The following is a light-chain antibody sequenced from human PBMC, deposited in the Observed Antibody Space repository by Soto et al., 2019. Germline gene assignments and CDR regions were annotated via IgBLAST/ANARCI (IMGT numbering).Light chain of an antibody. V-gene: IGKV3-11*01. Sequence: EIVLTQSPATLSSFPGDRVTLSCRASQYINTRLALYQHRPGQAPRLLIYQTALRAAGIPARFSASGSGTDFTLTISDVQPEDFALYYCHQGQSWPRTFGQGTKVDI. CDR1: QYINTR. CDR3: HQGQSWPRT. J-gene: IGKJ1*01. CDR2: QTA.